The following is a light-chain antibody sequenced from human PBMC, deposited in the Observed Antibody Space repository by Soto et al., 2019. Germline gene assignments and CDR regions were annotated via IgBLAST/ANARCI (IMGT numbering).Light chain of an antibody. CDR1: QTISSW. CDR2: EAS. J-gene: IGKJ1*01. V-gene: IGKV1-5*03. CDR3: QHYNSYSEA. Sequence: DIQMTQSPSTLSGSVGDRVTITCRASQTISSWLAWYQQKPGKAPKLLIYEASTLKSGVPSRFSGSGSGTDFTLTISSLQPDDVATYDCQHYNSYSEAFGQGTKVELK.